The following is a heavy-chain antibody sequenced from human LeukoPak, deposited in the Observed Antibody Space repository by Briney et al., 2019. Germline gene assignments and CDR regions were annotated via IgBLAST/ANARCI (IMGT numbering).Heavy chain of an antibody. CDR3: ARDVLRQASRYFDWFKGSGMDV. D-gene: IGHD3-9*01. CDR2: IWYDGSGK. V-gene: IGHV3-33*01. CDR1: GFTFSSYD. J-gene: IGHJ6*02. Sequence: PGGSLRLSCAASGFTFSSYDMHWVRQAPAKGLEWVAVIWYDGSGKYYADSVKGRFTISRDNSKNTLYLQMNSLRAEDTAVYYCARDVLRQASRYFDWFKGSGMDVWGQGTTVTVSS.